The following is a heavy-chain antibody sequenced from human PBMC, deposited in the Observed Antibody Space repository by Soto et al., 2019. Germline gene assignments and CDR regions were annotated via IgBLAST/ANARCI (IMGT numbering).Heavy chain of an antibody. CDR3: ARGGTLGYCISTSCYVNYYGMDV. Sequence: ASVKVSCKASVYTFTSYGISWVRQAPGQGLEWMGWISAYNGNTNYAQKLQGRVTMTTDTSTSTAYMELRSLRSDDTAVYYCARGGTLGYCISTSCYVNYYGMDVWGQGTTVTVSS. J-gene: IGHJ6*02. CDR2: ISAYNGNT. CDR1: VYTFTSYG. V-gene: IGHV1-18*01. D-gene: IGHD2-2*01.